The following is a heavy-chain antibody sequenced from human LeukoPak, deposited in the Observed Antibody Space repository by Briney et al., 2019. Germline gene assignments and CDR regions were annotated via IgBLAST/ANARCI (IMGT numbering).Heavy chain of an antibody. CDR2: IYHSGST. Sequence: SETLSLTCTVSGYSISSGYYWGWIRQPPGKGLEWIGSIYHSGSTNYNPSLKSRVTISVDTSKNQFSLKLSSVTAADTAVYYCARRGMVRGVIIRGAANWFDPWGQGTLVTVSS. V-gene: IGHV4-38-2*02. J-gene: IGHJ5*02. D-gene: IGHD3-10*01. CDR3: ARRGMVRGVIIRGAANWFDP. CDR1: GYSISSGYY.